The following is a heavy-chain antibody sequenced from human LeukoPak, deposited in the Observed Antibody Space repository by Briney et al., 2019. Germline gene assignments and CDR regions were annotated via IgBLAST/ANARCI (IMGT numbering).Heavy chain of an antibody. D-gene: IGHD6-13*01. CDR1: GFTFSSFA. J-gene: IGHJ3*02. CDR3: AKAFRDYDSSSYSAFDI. V-gene: IGHV3-23*01. Sequence: PGGSLRLSCAASGFTFSSFAMSWVRQAPGKGLEWVSTITGRTYYADSVKGRFTVSRDNSKNILYLQMSSLRADHTAVYDCAKAFRDYDSSSYSAFDIWGQGTMVTASS. CDR2: ITGRT.